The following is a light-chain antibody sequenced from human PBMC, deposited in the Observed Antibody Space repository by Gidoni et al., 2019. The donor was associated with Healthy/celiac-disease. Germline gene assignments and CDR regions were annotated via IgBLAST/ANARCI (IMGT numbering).Light chain of an antibody. CDR2: AAA. CDR3: QQYDNPIT. CDR1: QDISNY. Sequence: DIQMTQSPSSLSASVGDRVTITCQASQDISNYLNWYQQKPGKAPKLLIYAAANLETGVPSRFSGSGSGTDFTFTISSLQPEDIATYYCQQYDNPITFGQGTRLEIK. V-gene: IGKV1-33*01. J-gene: IGKJ5*01.